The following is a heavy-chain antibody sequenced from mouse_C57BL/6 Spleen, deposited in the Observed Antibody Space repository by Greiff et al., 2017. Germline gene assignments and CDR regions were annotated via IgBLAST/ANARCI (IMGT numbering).Heavy chain of an antibody. Sequence: VQLVESGPELVKPGASVKISCKASGYAFSSSWMNWVKQRPGKGLEWIGRIYPGDGDTNYNGKFKGKATLTADKSSSTAYMQLSSLPSADSAVYFCARDDYDASCAMDYWGQGTSVTVAS. CDR1: GYAFSSSW. J-gene: IGHJ4*01. D-gene: IGHD2-4*01. CDR2: IYPGDGDT. V-gene: IGHV1-82*01. CDR3: ARDDYDASCAMDY.